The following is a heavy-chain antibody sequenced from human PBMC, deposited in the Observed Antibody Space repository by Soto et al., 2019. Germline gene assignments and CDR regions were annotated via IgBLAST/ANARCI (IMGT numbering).Heavy chain of an antibody. CDR3: AGDYHSGY. V-gene: IGHV1-69*02. J-gene: IGHJ4*02. Sequence: QVQLVQSGAEVKKPGSSVKVSCKASGGTFSSYTITWVRQAPGQGLEWMGRIIPILGIANYAQKFQGRVTITADKPTSTAYMELSSLRSEDTAVYYCAGDYHSGYWGQGTLVTVSS. CDR1: GGTFSSYT. D-gene: IGHD3-10*01. CDR2: IIPILGIA.